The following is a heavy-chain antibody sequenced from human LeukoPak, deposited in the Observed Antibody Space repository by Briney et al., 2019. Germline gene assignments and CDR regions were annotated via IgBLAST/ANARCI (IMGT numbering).Heavy chain of an antibody. Sequence: GASVKVSCKASGYTLTGFYIHWMRQAPGQGLEWMGWINPNSGGTNYAQKFQGRVTLSRDTSISTAYMELSSLRSEDTAVYYCARDSRTWEKGEVYFDYWGQGTLVTVSS. J-gene: IGHJ4*02. V-gene: IGHV1-2*02. CDR2: INPNSGGT. CDR3: ARDSRTWEKGEVYFDY. CDR1: GYTLTGFY. D-gene: IGHD1-26*01.